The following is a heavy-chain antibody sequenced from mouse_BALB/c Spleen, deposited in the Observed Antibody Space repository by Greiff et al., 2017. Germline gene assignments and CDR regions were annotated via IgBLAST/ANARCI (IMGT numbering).Heavy chain of an antibody. V-gene: IGHV14-1*02. CDR1: GFNIKDYY. Sequence: EVQLQQSGAELVRPGALVKLSCKASGFNIKDYYMHWVKQRPEQGLEWIGWIDPENGNTIYDPKFQGKASITADTSSNTAYLQLSSLTSEDTAVYYCARREGYFDYWGQGTTLTVSS. CDR2: IDPENGNT. J-gene: IGHJ2*01. CDR3: ARREGYFDY.